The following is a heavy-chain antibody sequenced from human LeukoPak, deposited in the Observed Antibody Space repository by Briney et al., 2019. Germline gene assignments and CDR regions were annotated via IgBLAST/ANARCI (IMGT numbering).Heavy chain of an antibody. D-gene: IGHD6-19*01. CDR3: ARAPRGGYSSGWYVDY. V-gene: IGHV1-2*04. Sequence: ASVKVSCKASGYTFTYYYIHWMRQAPGQGLEWMGWINPNSGGTNYAQKFQGWVTMTRDTSISTAYMELSRLRSDDTAVYYCARAPRGGYSSGWYVDYWGQGTLVTVSS. CDR1: GYTFTYYY. CDR2: INPNSGGT. J-gene: IGHJ4*02.